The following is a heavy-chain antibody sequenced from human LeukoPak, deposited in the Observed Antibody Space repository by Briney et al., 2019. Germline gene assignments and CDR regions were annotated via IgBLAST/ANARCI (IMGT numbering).Heavy chain of an antibody. V-gene: IGHV1-2*02. CDR1: GYTFTGYY. Sequence: ASVKVSCKASGYTFTGYYMHWVRQAPGQGLEWMGWINPNRGGTNYAQKFQGRVTMTRDTSISTAYMELSRLRSDDTAVYYCARAHCSGGSCLYYLYYWGQGTLVTVSS. CDR3: ARAHCSGGSCLYYLYY. J-gene: IGHJ4*02. CDR2: INPNRGGT. D-gene: IGHD2-15*01.